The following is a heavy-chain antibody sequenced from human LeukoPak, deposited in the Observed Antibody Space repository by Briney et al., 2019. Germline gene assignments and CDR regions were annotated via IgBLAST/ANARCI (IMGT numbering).Heavy chain of an antibody. CDR1: GFTFSSYA. CDR2: ISGSGGST. V-gene: IGHV3-23*01. Sequence: GGSLRLSCAASGFTFSSYAMSWVRQAPGKGLEWVSAISGSGGSTYYADSVKGRFTISRDNPKNTLYLQMNSLRAEDTAVYYCAIAGEYCSSTSCWRYWGQGTLVTVFS. D-gene: IGHD2-2*01. J-gene: IGHJ4*02. CDR3: AIAGEYCSSTSCWRY.